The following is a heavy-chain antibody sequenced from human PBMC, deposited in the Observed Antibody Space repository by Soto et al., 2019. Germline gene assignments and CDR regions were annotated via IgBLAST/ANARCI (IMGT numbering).Heavy chain of an antibody. J-gene: IGHJ5*02. V-gene: IGHV1-69*02. D-gene: IGHD3-10*01. CDR3: ARFGVGGHWFDP. Sequence: SVKVSCKASGGTFSSYTISWVRQAPGQGLEWMGRIIPILGIANYAQKLQGRVTITADKSTSTAYMELSSLRSEDTAVYYCARFGVGGHWFDPWGQGTLVTVFS. CDR2: IIPILGIA. CDR1: GGTFSSYT.